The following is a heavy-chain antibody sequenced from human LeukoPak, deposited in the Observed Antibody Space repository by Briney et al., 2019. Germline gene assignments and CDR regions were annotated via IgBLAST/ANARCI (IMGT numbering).Heavy chain of an antibody. Sequence: AETLPLTCTVSGDSISSTSSYLGWIRQPPGKGLEWIVYMFYSGSTNYNPSLKSRVTISVDTSRDQFSLKLSSVTAADSAVYYCARSCRFGDSCYFDYGGQGTLVTVSS. CDR2: MFYSGST. CDR3: ARSCRFGDSCYFDY. CDR1: GDSISSTSSY. D-gene: IGHD3-10*01. V-gene: IGHV4-61*05. J-gene: IGHJ4*02.